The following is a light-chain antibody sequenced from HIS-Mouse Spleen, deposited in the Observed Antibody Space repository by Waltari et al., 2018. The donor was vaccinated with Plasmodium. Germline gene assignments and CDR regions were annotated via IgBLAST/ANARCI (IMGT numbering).Light chain of an antibody. V-gene: IGKV3-11*01. CDR2: DVS. CDR3: QQRSNWPRVLT. Sequence: EIVLTQSPATLSLSPGERATLSCRASQSVSSYLAWYQQKPGQAPRRLIYDVSNRATGIPARFSGSGSGTDFTLTISSLEPEDFAVYYCQQRSNWPRVLTFGGGTKVEIK. J-gene: IGKJ4*01. CDR1: QSVSSY.